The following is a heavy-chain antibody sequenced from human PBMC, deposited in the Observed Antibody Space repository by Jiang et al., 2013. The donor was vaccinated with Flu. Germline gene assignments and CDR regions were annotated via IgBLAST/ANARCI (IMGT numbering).Heavy chain of an antibody. J-gene: IGHJ2*01. Sequence: TCAVSGYSISSGYYWGWIRQPPGKGLEWIGSIYHSGSTYYNPSLKSRVTISVDTSKNQFSLKLSSVTAADTAVYYCARLSPDSSGYYYGFVLWNHWYFDLWGRGTLVTVSS. CDR2: IYHSGST. V-gene: IGHV4-38-2*01. D-gene: IGHD3-22*01. CDR1: GYSISSGYY. CDR3: ARLSPDSSGYYYGFVLWNHWYFDL.